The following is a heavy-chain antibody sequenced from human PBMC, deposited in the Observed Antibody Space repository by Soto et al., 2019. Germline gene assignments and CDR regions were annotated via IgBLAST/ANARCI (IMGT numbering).Heavy chain of an antibody. CDR2: ISGSGGST. Sequence: LRLSCAASGFTFSSYAMSWVRQAPGKGLEWVSAISGSGGSTYYADSVKGRFTISRDNSKNTLYLQMNSLRAEDTAVYYCAAQKAGTPSSADYWGQGTLVTVSS. CDR1: GFTFSSYA. D-gene: IGHD6-19*01. V-gene: IGHV3-23*01. J-gene: IGHJ4*02. CDR3: AAQKAGTPSSADY.